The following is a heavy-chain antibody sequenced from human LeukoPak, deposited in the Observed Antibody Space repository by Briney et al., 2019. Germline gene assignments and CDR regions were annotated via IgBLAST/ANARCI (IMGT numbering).Heavy chain of an antibody. Sequence: GASVKVSCKASGYTFTSYAMHWVRQAPGQRLEWMGWINAGNGNTKYSQKFQGRVTITRGTSASTAYMELSSLRFEDTAVYYCASFSSGYYYEDYYYYYGMDVWGQGTTVTVSS. CDR3: ASFSSGYYYEDYYYYYGMDV. J-gene: IGHJ6*02. D-gene: IGHD3-22*01. V-gene: IGHV1-3*01. CDR2: INAGNGNT. CDR1: GYTFTSYA.